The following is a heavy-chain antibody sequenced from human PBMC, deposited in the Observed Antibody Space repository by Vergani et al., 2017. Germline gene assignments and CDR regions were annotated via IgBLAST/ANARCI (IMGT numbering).Heavy chain of an antibody. CDR2: ISYDGSNK. CDR3: ARGAGYSYVNSPDY. Sequence: QVQLVESGGGVVQPGGSLRLSCAASGFTFSSYAMHWVRQAPGKGLEWVAVISYDGSNKYYADSVKGRFTISRDNSKNTLYLQMNSLRAEDTAVYYCARGAGYSYVNSPDYWGQGTLVTVSS. D-gene: IGHD5-18*01. J-gene: IGHJ4*02. CDR1: GFTFSSYA. V-gene: IGHV3-30*01.